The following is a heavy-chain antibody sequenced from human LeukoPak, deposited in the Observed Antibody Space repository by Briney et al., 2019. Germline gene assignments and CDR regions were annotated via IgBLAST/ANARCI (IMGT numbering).Heavy chain of an antibody. J-gene: IGHJ4*02. CDR3: AKCLFQVGYFDY. V-gene: IGHV3-23*01. CDR1: GFTFSSYA. D-gene: IGHD3-16*01. CDR2: ISGSGGST. Sequence: GGSLRLSCAASGFTFSSYAMSWVRQAPGKGLEWVSAISGSGGSTYYADSVKSRFTISRDNSKNTLYLQMNSLRAEDTAVYYCAKCLFQVGYFDYWGQGTLVTVSS.